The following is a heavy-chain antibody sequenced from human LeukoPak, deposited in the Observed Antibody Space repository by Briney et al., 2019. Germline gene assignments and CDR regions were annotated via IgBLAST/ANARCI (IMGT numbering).Heavy chain of an antibody. CDR1: GFTVSSYA. D-gene: IGHD5-12*01. J-gene: IGHJ6*03. CDR2: VSYDGSNK. CDR3: ARDTGNVATIDNYMDV. Sequence: TGRSLRPSWPASGFTVSSYAMHWVRQAPGKGLEWVAVVSYDGSNKYYTDSVKSAFTIARDNSKNTLSLQMHSLRAEDTAVYYCARDTGNVATIDNYMDVWGKGNTVTVSS. V-gene: IGHV3-30*10.